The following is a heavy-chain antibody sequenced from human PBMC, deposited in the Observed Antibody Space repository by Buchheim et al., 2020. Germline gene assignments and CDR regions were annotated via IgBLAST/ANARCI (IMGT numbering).Heavy chain of an antibody. CDR2: ISSSSSYT. D-gene: IGHD3-22*01. CDR1: GFTFSDYY. J-gene: IGHJ4*02. V-gene: IGHV3-11*06. Sequence: QVQLVESGGGLVKPGGSLRLSCAASGFTFSDYYMSWIRQAPGKGLEWVSYISSSSSYTNYADSVKCRFTISRDNAKNSLYLQMNSLRAEDTAVYYCARVIYDMKSKPFYFDYWGQGTL. CDR3: ARVIYDMKSKPFYFDY.